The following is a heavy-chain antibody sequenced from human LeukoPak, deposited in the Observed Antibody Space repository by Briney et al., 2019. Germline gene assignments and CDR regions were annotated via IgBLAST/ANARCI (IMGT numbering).Heavy chain of an antibody. CDR2: IYYSGST. D-gene: IGHD1-1*01. CDR1: GGSISSYY. CDR3: ARGGNWYYFDY. Sequence: PSETLSLTCTVSGGSISSYYWSWIRQPPGKGLEWMGYIYYSGSTNYNPSLKSRVTISVDTSKNQFSLKLSSVTAADTAVYYCARGGNWYYFDYWGQGTLVTVSS. V-gene: IGHV4-59*01. J-gene: IGHJ4*02.